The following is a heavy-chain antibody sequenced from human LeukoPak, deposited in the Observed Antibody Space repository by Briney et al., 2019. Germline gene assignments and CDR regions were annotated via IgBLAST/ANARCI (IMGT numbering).Heavy chain of an antibody. Sequence: GGSLRLSCAASGFTFDKAWMTWVRQAPGKGLEWVGRIKSKIHGGTIDYAAPVKGRFTISRDNSKNTLYLQMNSLRAEDTALYYCAKGHRAVAGTFRRYNWFDPWGQGTLVTVSS. J-gene: IGHJ5*02. CDR2: IKSKIHGGTI. D-gene: IGHD6-19*01. CDR3: AKGHRAVAGTFRRYNWFDP. V-gene: IGHV3-15*01. CDR1: GFTFDKAW.